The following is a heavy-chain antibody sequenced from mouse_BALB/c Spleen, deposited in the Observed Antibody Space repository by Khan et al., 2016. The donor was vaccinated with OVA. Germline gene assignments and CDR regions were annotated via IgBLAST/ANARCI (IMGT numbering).Heavy chain of an antibody. CDR1: RFTITNYG. J-gene: IGHJ2*01. V-gene: IGHV5-6-3*01. CDR3: ARSAI. D-gene: IGHD2-12*01. CDR2: IDSNGGST. Sequence: EVQLVESGGGIVQPWGSLTRSCAVSRFTITNYGMPSVRQTPDKRLELVATIDSNGGSTDYSDSVTRLSIISGDNAKQAFYLQMRSLKSEDTAMYYCARSAIWGQGTTLTVSS.